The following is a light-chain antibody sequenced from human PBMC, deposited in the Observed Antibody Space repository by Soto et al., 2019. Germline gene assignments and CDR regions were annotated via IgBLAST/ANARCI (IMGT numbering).Light chain of an antibody. Sequence: DIQMIQSPPCVSASVVDRVTITCRASQDVGKWLAWYQQKPGKAPTLLIHGASSLQSGVPQRFSGSGSGTEFTLTISSLQTDDFSTYYFHPYHSYWTFGQGTKVDI. CDR1: QDVGKW. CDR3: HPYHSYWT. CDR2: GAS. J-gene: IGKJ1*01. V-gene: IGKV1D-16*01.